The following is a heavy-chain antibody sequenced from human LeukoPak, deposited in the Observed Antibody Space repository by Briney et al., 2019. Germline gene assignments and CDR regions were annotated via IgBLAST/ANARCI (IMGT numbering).Heavy chain of an antibody. Sequence: PGGSLRLSCAASGFTFSSYEMNWVRQAPGKGLEWVSYISSSGSTIYYADSVKGRFTISRDNSKNTLYLQMNSLRAEDTAVYYCAKSYYGSGGYYFGGPFDYWGQGTLVTVSS. V-gene: IGHV3-48*03. CDR3: AKSYYGSGGYYFGGPFDY. CDR2: ISSSGSTI. J-gene: IGHJ4*02. CDR1: GFTFSSYE. D-gene: IGHD3-10*01.